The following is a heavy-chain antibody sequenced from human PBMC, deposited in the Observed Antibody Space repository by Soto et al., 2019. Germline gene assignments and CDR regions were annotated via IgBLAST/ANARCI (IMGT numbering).Heavy chain of an antibody. Sequence: SETLSLTCTVSGGSISSSSYYWGWIRQPPGKGLEWIGSIYYSGSTYYNPSLKSRVTISVDTSKNQFSLKLSSVTAADTAVYYCARHKSRAIGPGIAVAGRVDYWGQGTLVTVSS. D-gene: IGHD6-19*01. J-gene: IGHJ4*02. CDR2: IYYSGST. V-gene: IGHV4-39*01. CDR3: ARHKSRAIGPGIAVAGRVDY. CDR1: GGSISSSSYY.